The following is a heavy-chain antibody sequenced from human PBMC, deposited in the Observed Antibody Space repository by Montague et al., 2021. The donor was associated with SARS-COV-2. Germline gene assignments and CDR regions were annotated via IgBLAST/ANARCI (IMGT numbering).Heavy chain of an antibody. Sequence: SETLSLTCIVSGGSVSSGSYYWSWLRQPPGKGLEWIGYIYYSGSTNYNPSLKSRVTISVDTSKNQFSLKLSSVTAADTAVYYCARDPWRSTIFGVVTRYGMDVWGQGTTVTVSS. D-gene: IGHD3-3*01. J-gene: IGHJ6*02. CDR3: ARDPWRSTIFGVVTRYGMDV. V-gene: IGHV4-61*01. CDR2: IYYSGST. CDR1: GGSVSSGSYY.